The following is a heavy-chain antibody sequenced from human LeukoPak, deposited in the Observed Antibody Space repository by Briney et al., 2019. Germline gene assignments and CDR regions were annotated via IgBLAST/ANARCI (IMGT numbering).Heavy chain of an antibody. D-gene: IGHD6-19*01. CDR3: AKVWVSGWTREAVDY. CDR1: GFTFSSYS. Sequence: GGSLRLSCAASGFTFSSYSMNWVRQAPGKGLEWVSSISSSSSYIYYADSVKGRFTISRDNAKNSLYLQMNSLRAEDTAVYYCAKVWVSGWTREAVDYWGQGTLVTVSS. V-gene: IGHV3-21*04. J-gene: IGHJ4*02. CDR2: ISSSSSYI.